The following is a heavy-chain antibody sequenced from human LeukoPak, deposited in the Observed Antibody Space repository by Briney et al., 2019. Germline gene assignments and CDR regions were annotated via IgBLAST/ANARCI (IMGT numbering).Heavy chain of an antibody. V-gene: IGHV4-34*01. CDR2: IYYSGST. Sequence: PSETLSLTCAVYGGSFSGYYWSWIRQPPGKGLEWIGSIYYSGSTYYNPSLKSRVTISVDTSKNQFSLKLSSVTAADTAVYYCARLVYWNDIVFENYYYYGMDVWGQGTTVTVSS. D-gene: IGHD1-1*01. CDR1: GGSFSGYY. CDR3: ARLVYWNDIVFENYYYYGMDV. J-gene: IGHJ6*02.